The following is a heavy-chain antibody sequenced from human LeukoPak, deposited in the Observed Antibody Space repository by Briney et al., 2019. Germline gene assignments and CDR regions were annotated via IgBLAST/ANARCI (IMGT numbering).Heavy chain of an antibody. D-gene: IGHD6-13*01. V-gene: IGHV3-74*01. J-gene: IGHJ4*02. CDR2: INTDGRST. CDR1: GFTFSSYW. Sequence: GRSLRLSCAASGFTFSSYWMHWVRQAPGKGLVWVSRINTDGRSTSYADSVKGRFTISRDNAKNTLYLQMNSLTAEDTAVYYCARTVGSSWYEDYWGQGTLVTVSS. CDR3: ARTVGSSWYEDY.